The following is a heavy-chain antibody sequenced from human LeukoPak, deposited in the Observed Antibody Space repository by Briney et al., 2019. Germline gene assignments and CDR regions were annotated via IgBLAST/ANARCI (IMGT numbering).Heavy chain of an antibody. J-gene: IGHJ4*02. D-gene: IGHD3-3*01. Sequence: GGSLRLSCAASGFTFINYWMHWVRQAPGEGLVWVLRIITDGSVTSYADSVKGRFTISRDNAKNTLYLQMNSLRAEDTAVYYCARGSSGNKFDYWGQGTLVTVSS. CDR1: GFTFINYW. V-gene: IGHV3-74*01. CDR2: IITDGSVT. CDR3: ARGSSGNKFDY.